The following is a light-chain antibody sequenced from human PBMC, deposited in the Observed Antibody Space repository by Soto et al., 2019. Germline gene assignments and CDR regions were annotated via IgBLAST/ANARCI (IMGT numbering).Light chain of an antibody. CDR1: QSVSSD. V-gene: IGKV3-15*01. J-gene: IGKJ1*01. CDR3: QQYYNWPWT. CDR2: GAS. Sequence: DIVMARSRATRPGSPAESPKLSCRSSQSVSSDLAWYQQKPGQAPRLLIYGASARATGIPARFSGSGSGTEFTLTISRLGSEDFAVYFCQQYYNWPWTFGQGTKVDIK.